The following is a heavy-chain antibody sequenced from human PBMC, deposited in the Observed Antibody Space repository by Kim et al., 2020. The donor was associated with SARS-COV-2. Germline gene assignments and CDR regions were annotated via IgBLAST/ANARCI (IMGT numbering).Heavy chain of an antibody. V-gene: IGHV3-30*04. CDR2: ISYDGSNK. Sequence: GGSLRLSCAASGFTFSSYAMHWVRQAPGKGLEWVAVISYDGSNKYYADSVKGRFTISRDNSKNTLYLQMTSLSAEDAAVYYCARDLARAWQQLVSCGYWG. J-gene: IGHJ4*01. CDR1: GFTFSSYA. CDR3: ARDLARAWQQLVSCGY. D-gene: IGHD6-13*01.